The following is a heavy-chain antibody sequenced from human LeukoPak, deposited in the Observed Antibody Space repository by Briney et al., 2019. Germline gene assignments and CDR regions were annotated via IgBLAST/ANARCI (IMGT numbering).Heavy chain of an antibody. CDR3: ARAINWADAFDI. Sequence: PGRSLRLSCAASGFTFSSYAMHWVRQAPGKGLEWVAVISYDGSNKYYADSVKGRFTISRDNAKNSLYLQMNSLRAEDTAVYYCARAINWADAFDIWGQGTMVTVSS. CDR2: ISYDGSNK. V-gene: IGHV3-30-3*01. D-gene: IGHD1-1*01. CDR1: GFTFSSYA. J-gene: IGHJ3*02.